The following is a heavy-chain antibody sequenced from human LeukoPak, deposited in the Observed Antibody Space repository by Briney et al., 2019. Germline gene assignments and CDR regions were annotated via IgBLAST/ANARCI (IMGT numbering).Heavy chain of an antibody. V-gene: IGHV3-23*01. CDR3: AKVEASGHSHGLDY. Sequence: PGGSLRLSFAASGFTFSSYAMRWVRQTPGKGLVWVSSISTSGVETYYADSVKGRLTISRDNSNNTLYLQMNSLRAEDTALYYCAKVEASGHSHGLDYWGQGLLVTVSS. CDR2: ISTSGVET. D-gene: IGHD5-18*01. J-gene: IGHJ4*02. CDR1: GFTFSSYA.